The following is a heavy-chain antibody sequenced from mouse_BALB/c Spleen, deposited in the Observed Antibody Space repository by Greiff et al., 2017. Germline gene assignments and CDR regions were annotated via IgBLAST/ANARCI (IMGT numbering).Heavy chain of an antibody. J-gene: IGHJ2*01. Sequence: QVQLQQPGAELVKPGASVKLSCKASGYTFTSYWMHWVKQRPGQGLEWIGEIDPSDSYTNYNQKFKGKATLTVDKSSSTAYMQLSSLTSEDSAVYYCARGGRGYFDYWGQGTTLTVSS. CDR1: GYTFTSYW. CDR3: ARGGRGYFDY. V-gene: IGHV1-69*02. CDR2: IDPSDSYT.